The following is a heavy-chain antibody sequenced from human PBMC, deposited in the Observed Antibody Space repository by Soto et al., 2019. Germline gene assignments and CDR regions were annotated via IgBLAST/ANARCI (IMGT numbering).Heavy chain of an antibody. CDR1: GGSISSSSYY. CDR2: IYYSGST. J-gene: IGHJ5*02. D-gene: IGHD3-3*01. Sequence: SETLSLTCTVSGGSISSSSYYWCWIRQPPGKGLEWIGSIYYSGSTYYNPSLKSRVTISVDTSKNQFSLKLSSVTAADTAVYYCARTYYDFWSGYYGWFDPWGQGTLVTVSS. V-gene: IGHV4-39*01. CDR3: ARTYYDFWSGYYGWFDP.